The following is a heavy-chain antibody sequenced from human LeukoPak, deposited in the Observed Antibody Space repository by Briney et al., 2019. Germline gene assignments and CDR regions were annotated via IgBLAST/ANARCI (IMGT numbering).Heavy chain of an antibody. CDR3: ARGSPGGYCSGGSCPFFDS. CDR2: ISAYNGNT. CDR1: GYTFTSYG. Sequence: GASVKVSCKASGYTFTSYGISWVRQAPGQGLEWMGWISAYNGNTNYAQKLQGRVTMTTDTSTSTAYMELRSLRSDDTAVYYCARGSPGGYCSGGSCPFFDSWGQGTLVTVSS. V-gene: IGHV1-18*01. D-gene: IGHD2-15*01. J-gene: IGHJ4*02.